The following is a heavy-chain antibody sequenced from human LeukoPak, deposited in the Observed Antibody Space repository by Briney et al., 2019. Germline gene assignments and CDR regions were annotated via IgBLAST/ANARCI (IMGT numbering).Heavy chain of an antibody. Sequence: GGSLRLSCAASGFTFSSYIMNWVRQPTGKGVEWVGSIRSRITYIYYAHPVKGQFTISRDNAKNSLYLQMNILRAEDTAVYYCARSRNGPVYYYYGMDVWGQGTTVTVSS. D-gene: IGHD4-11*01. CDR2: IRSRITYI. CDR1: GFTFSSYI. J-gene: IGHJ6*02. V-gene: IGHV3-21*01. CDR3: ARSRNGPVYYYYGMDV.